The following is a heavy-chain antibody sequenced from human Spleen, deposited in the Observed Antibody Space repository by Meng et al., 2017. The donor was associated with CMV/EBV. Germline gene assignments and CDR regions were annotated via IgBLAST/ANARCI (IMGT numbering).Heavy chain of an antibody. Sequence: GSLRLSCAASGFMFSDYWMTWVRQAPGKGLEWVANIKQDGSEKYYVGSVKGRFSISRDNANKSLYLQMNSLRVEDTAVYYCARARRGIVAGLDSWGQGTLVTVSS. D-gene: IGHD3-22*01. CDR1: GFMFSDYW. CDR2: IKQDGSEK. V-gene: IGHV3-7*01. J-gene: IGHJ4*02. CDR3: ARARRGIVAGLDS.